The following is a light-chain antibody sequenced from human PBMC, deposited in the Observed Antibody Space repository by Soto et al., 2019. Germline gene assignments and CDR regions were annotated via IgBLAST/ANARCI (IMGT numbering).Light chain of an antibody. CDR3: QQSYKSPYT. Sequence: DIQMTQSPSSLSASLGDRVTITCRASQSINNYLNWYQQEEGKAPKLLIYAATSLQSGVPSRFSGSGSVTEFTLTISSLQPGDFATYYCQQSYKSPYTFGLGTKLEIK. CDR2: AAT. J-gene: IGKJ2*01. V-gene: IGKV1-39*01. CDR1: QSINNY.